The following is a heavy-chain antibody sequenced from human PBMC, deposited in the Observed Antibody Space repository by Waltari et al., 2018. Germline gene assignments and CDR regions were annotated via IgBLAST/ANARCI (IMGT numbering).Heavy chain of an antibody. D-gene: IGHD6-6*01. Sequence: EVQLVESGGGLVQPGGSLRLSCAASGFTFSSYSMNWVRQAPGKGLEWVSYISSSSITIYYADSVKGRFTISRDNAKNSLYLQMNSLRAEDTAVYYCARWLVWQLVAFDIWGQGTMVTVSS. J-gene: IGHJ3*02. CDR2: ISSSSITI. V-gene: IGHV3-48*01. CDR1: GFTFSSYS. CDR3: ARWLVWQLVAFDI.